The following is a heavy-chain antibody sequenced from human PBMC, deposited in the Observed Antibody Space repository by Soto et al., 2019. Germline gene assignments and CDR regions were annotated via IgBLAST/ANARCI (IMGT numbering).Heavy chain of an antibody. D-gene: IGHD3-22*01. J-gene: IGHJ4*02. V-gene: IGHV1-69*08. CDR2: IIPILGIA. CDR1: GGTFSSYT. CDR3: AGDVRHYYDSSGDHEHFDY. Sequence: QVQLVQSGAEVKKPGSSVKVSCKASGGTFSSYTISWVRQAPGQGLEWMGRIIPILGIANYAQKFQGRVTITADNSPSTAYMELSSLRAEHTAVYYCAGDVRHYYDSSGDHEHFDYWGQGTLVTVSS.